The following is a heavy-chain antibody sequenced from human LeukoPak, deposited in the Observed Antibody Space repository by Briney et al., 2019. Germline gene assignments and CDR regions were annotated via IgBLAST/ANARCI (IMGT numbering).Heavy chain of an antibody. J-gene: IGHJ4*02. CDR3: ARRTTVTTIDY. V-gene: IGHV1-18*01. CDR2: ISAYNGNT. D-gene: IGHD4-17*01. CDR1: GGTFSSYA. Sequence: GASVKVSCKASGGTFSSYAISWVRQAPGQGLEWMGWISAYNGNTNYAQKLQGRVTMTTDTSTSTAYMELRSLRSDDTAVYYCARRTTVTTIDYWGQGTLVTVSS.